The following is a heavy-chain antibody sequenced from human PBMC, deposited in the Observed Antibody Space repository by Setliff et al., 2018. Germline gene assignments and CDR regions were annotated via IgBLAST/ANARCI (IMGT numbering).Heavy chain of an antibody. CDR2: VYSNVGT. V-gene: IGHV4-4*07. CDR3: ASRNSDGGPEYFQH. CDR1: GGSINNYY. Sequence: PSETLSLTCTVSGGSINNYYWSWIRQPAGKGLEWIGRVYSNVGTNFNPSLKSRVTMSVDASKNQISLKLMSVTAADTAVYYCASRNSDGGPEYFQHWGQGALVTSPQ. D-gene: IGHD1-26*01. J-gene: IGHJ1*01.